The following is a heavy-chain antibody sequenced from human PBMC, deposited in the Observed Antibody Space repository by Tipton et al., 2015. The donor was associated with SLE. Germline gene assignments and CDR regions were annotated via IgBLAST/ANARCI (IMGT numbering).Heavy chain of an antibody. CDR3: SRWVRAAAGTWYFDL. D-gene: IGHD6-13*01. CDR2: IYYSRST. Sequence: LRHSCTVSGGSISSYYWSWIRQPPGKGLEWIGDIYYSRSTNYNPSLKSRVTISVDMSKNQFSMKLSSVNAADTAVYYWSRWVRAAAGTWYFDLWGRGTLVTVSS. CDR1: GGSISSYY. J-gene: IGHJ2*01. V-gene: IGHV4-59*01.